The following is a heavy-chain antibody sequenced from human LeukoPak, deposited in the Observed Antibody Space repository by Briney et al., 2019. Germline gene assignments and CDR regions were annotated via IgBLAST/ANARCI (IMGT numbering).Heavy chain of an antibody. V-gene: IGHV3-48*02. Sequence: HPGGSLRLSCAASGFTFSYYSMNWVRQAPGKGLEWVSYISSSSGTIYYADSVKGRFTISRDNAKRSLYLQMTSLRDEDTAVYYCAVEYVSSFDNWGQGTMVTVSS. CDR1: GFTFSYYS. CDR2: ISSSSGTI. CDR3: AVEYVSSFDN. D-gene: IGHD3-16*01. J-gene: IGHJ3*02.